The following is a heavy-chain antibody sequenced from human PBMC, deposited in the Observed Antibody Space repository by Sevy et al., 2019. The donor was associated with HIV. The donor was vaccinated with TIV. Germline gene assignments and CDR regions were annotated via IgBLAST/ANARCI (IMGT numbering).Heavy chain of an antibody. CDR1: GFTFNNYA. CDR2: ISGGGGGT. D-gene: IGHD6-13*01. J-gene: IGHJ2*01. V-gene: IGHV3-23*01. Sequence: GGSLRLSCAASGFTFNNYAMSWVRQAPGKGLEGKGLEWVSTISGGGGGTYYADSVRGRFTISRDNSKNTLYLQVNSLRVEDTAEYYCAKHYIHDIADGWYFDLWGRGILVTVSS. CDR3: AKHYIHDIADGWYFDL.